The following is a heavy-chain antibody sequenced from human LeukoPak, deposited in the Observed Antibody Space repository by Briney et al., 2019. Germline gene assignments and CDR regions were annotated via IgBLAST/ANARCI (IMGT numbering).Heavy chain of an antibody. CDR2: ISSSGSSI. Sequence: GGSLRLSCAASGFTFSDYYMSWIRQAPGKGLEWVSYISSSGSSIYYADSVKGRFTISRDNAKNSLFLQMNSLRAEDTAVYYCARVLRYCSGGNCYSGGLGYMDVWGKGTTVTISS. CDR1: GFTFSDYY. CDR3: ARVLRYCSGGNCYSGGLGYMDV. J-gene: IGHJ6*03. D-gene: IGHD2-15*01. V-gene: IGHV3-11*01.